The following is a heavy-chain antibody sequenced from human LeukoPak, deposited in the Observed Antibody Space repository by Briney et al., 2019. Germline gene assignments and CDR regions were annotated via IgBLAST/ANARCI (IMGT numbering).Heavy chain of an antibody. CDR1: GGSFSTDY. V-gene: IGHV4-34*01. Sequence: SDTLSLTCAVYGGSFSTDYWSWIRQPPGQGLEWIGEINHSGRTNYNPSLKSRVTISVDTSKIQFALKLSSVTAADTAVYYCARTGELVGYFDLWGRGTLVTVSS. D-gene: IGHD1-26*01. CDR3: ARTGELVGYFDL. J-gene: IGHJ2*01. CDR2: INHSGRT.